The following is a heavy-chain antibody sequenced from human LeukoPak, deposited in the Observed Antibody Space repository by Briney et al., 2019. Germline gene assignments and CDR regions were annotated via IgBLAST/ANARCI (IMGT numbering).Heavy chain of an antibody. J-gene: IGHJ4*02. V-gene: IGHV3-23*01. CDR1: GFTFSSYA. Sequence: AGGSLRLSCAASGFTFSSYAMSWVRQAPGKGLEWVSAISGSGGSTYYADSVKGRFTISRDNSKNTLYLQMNSLRAEDTAVYYCAKDGGTYYYDSSGYPLDYWGQGTLVTVSS. CDR3: AKDGGTYYYDSSGYPLDY. CDR2: ISGSGGST. D-gene: IGHD3-22*01.